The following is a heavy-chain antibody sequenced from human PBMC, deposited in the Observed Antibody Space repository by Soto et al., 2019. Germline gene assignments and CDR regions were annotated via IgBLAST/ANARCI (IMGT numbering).Heavy chain of an antibody. V-gene: IGHV4-59*01. CDR1: GGSISSYY. J-gene: IGHJ5*02. Sequence: SETLSLTCTVSGGSISSYYWSWIRQPPGKGLEWIGYIYYSGNTNYNPSLKSRVTISVDTSKNQFSLKLSSVTAADTAVYYCARDSSGSYYPNWFDPWGQGTLVTVSS. CDR2: IYYSGNT. D-gene: IGHD1-26*01. CDR3: ARDSSGSYYPNWFDP.